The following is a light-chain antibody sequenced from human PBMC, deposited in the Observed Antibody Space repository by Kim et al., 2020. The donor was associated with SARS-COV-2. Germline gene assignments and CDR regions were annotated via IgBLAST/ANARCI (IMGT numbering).Light chain of an antibody. CDR2: RDF. CDR1: GIGTKS. V-gene: IGLV3-21*04. CDR3: QVWDSDNDDRV. J-gene: IGLJ3*02. Sequence: PGKTARVTCGGRGIGTKSDLWYQQRPGQAPIVVSYRDFDRPGGIPARFSGSDSANTATLIIRGVEAGDEADYDCQVWDSDNDDRVFGGGTQLTVL.